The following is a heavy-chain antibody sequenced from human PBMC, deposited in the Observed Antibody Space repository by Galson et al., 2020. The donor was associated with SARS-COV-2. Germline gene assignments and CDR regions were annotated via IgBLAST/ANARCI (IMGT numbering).Heavy chain of an antibody. CDR3: ASLYYDILTGYEYYYYGMDV. D-gene: IGHD3-9*01. Sequence: ASETLSLTCTVSGGSISSYYWNWIRQPPGKGLEWIGYIYNSESTNYNPSLKSRVTISVDTSKSQFSLELRSATAADTAVYYCASLYYDILTGYEYYYYGMDVWGQGTTVTVSS. V-gene: IGHV4-59*01. J-gene: IGHJ6*02. CDR2: IYNSEST. CDR1: GGSISSYY.